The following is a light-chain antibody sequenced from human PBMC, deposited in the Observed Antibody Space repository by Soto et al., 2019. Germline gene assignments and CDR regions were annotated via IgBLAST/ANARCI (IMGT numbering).Light chain of an antibody. J-gene: IGLJ1*01. CDR2: DVS. Sequence: QSALTQPASVSGSPGHSITISCTGTSSDVGGYNYVSWYQQHPGKAPKLMIYDVSNRPSGVSNRFSGSKSGNTASLTTSGLQAEDEADYYCSSYTSSSLPYVFGTGTKVTVL. CDR3: SSYTSSSLPYV. CDR1: SSDVGGYNY. V-gene: IGLV2-14*01.